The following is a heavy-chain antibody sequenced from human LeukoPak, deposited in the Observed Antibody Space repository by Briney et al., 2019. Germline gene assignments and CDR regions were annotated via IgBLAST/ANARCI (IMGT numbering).Heavy chain of an antibody. J-gene: IGHJ4*02. D-gene: IGHD2-2*01. CDR1: GFTFSRYW. Sequence: PGGSLRLSCAASGFTFSRYWMNWVRQAPGKGLEWVASIKEDGSEKSYVDSVKGRFTISRDNAKNSLYPQMNSLRAEDTAVYYCVSCGTTTCIIRFDHWGQGTLVTVSS. V-gene: IGHV3-7*01. CDR3: VSCGTTTCIIRFDH. CDR2: IKEDGSEK.